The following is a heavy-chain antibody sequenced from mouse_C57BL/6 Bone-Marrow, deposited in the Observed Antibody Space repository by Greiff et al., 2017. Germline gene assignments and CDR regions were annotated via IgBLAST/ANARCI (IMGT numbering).Heavy chain of an antibody. D-gene: IGHD1-1*01. Sequence: VQLQQSGPELVKPGASVKISCKASGYTFTDYYMNWVKQSHGKSLEWIGDINPNNGGTSYNQKFKGKATLTVDKSSSTAYMELRSLTSEDSAVYYCARRVYYGSSPRAMDYWGQGTSVTVSS. CDR3: ARRVYYGSSPRAMDY. CDR1: GYTFTDYY. V-gene: IGHV1-26*01. CDR2: INPNNGGT. J-gene: IGHJ4*01.